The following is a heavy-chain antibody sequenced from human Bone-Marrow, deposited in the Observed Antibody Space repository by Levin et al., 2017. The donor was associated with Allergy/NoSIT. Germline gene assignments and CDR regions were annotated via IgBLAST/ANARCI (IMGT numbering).Heavy chain of an antibody. J-gene: IGHJ3*02. CDR2: MNGDGNEK. CDR1: GFSFSNSW. V-gene: IGHV3-7*01. Sequence: PGGSPRLSCAASGFSFSNSWMNWVRQAPGKGLEWVANMNGDGNEKSYVDSVKARFTISRDNAKNSLYLQMNSLRAEDTAVYYCARDFSTQYSSGWFDAFDIWGQGTLVTVSS. CDR3: ARDFSTQYSSGWFDAFDI. D-gene: IGHD6-19*01.